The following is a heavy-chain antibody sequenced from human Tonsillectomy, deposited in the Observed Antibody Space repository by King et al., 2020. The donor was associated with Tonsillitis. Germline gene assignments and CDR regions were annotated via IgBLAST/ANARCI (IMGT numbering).Heavy chain of an antibody. J-gene: IGHJ4*02. CDR3: ARELYSYGYGY. CDR2: MYYRGRN. Sequence: QLQESGPGLVKPSQTLSLTCTVSGGSISSGGYYWSWIRQHPGKGLEWVGYMYYRGRNYYNPSLKSRVTISVDTSKNQVFLKLGSVTAADTAVYYCARELYSYGYGYWGQGTLVTVSS. CDR1: GGSISSGGYY. D-gene: IGHD5-18*01. V-gene: IGHV4-31*03.